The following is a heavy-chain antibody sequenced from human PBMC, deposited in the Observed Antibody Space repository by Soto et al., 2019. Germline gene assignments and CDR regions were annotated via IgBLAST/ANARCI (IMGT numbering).Heavy chain of an antibody. D-gene: IGHD3-9*01. J-gene: IGHJ5*02. V-gene: IGHV1-3*01. CDR2: INAGNGNT. CDR1: GNTFTRYA. CDR3: ARGDYDILTGYSLNWFDP. Sequence: ASVKVSCKASGNTFTRYAIHWVRQAPGQRLEWMGWINAGNGNTKYSQKFQGRVTITRDTSASTAYMGLSSLRSEDTAVYYCARGDYDILTGYSLNWFDPWGQGTLVTVSS.